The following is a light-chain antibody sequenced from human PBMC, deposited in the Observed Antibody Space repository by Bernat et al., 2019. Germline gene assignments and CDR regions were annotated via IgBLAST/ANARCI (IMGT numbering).Light chain of an antibody. CDR1: QSVLYSSNNKNY. J-gene: IGKJ2*01. CDR2: WAS. CDR3: QQYYSTPQT. Sequence: DIVMTQSPDSLAVSLGERATINCKSSQSVLYSSNNKNYLAGYQQKPGQPPKLPIYWASTRESGVPDRFSGSGSGTDFTLTISSLQAEDVAVYYCQQYYSTPQTFGQGTKLEIK. V-gene: IGKV4-1*01.